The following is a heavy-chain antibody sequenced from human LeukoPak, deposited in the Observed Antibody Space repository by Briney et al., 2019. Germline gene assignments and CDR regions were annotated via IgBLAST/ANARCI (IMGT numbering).Heavy chain of an antibody. CDR2: ISSSGSTI. Sequence: PGGSLRLSCAASGFTFSDYYMSWIRQAPGKGLEWVSYISSSGSTIYYADSLKGRFTISRDNAKNSLYLQMNSLRAEDTAVYYCARAVRDWPFKGQFDYWGQGTLVTVSS. D-gene: IGHD3-9*01. J-gene: IGHJ4*02. V-gene: IGHV3-11*04. CDR1: GFTFSDYY. CDR3: ARAVRDWPFKGQFDY.